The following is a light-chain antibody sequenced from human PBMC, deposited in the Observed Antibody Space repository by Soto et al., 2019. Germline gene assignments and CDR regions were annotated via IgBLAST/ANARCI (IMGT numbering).Light chain of an antibody. CDR2: KAS. CDR3: QQYNSYSPYT. Sequence: DIQMTQSPSTLSASVGDRVTITCRASQSISSWLAWYQQKPGKAPKLLIYKASSLESGVPSSFSGRGSGTEFTLTISSLQPDDVATYYCQQYNSYSPYTFGQGTKLEIK. J-gene: IGKJ2*01. CDR1: QSISSW. V-gene: IGKV1-5*03.